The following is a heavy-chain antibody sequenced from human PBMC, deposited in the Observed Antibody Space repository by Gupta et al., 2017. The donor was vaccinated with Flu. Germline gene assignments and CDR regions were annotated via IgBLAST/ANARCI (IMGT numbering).Heavy chain of an antibody. CDR2: MNTNSGNT. V-gene: IGHV1-8*01. D-gene: IGHD6-19*01. CDR3: ARGLYIFSVSGDVQYDY. CDR1: D. Sequence: DLQWLRQAAGQGLEWMGWMNTNSGNTGYAQKCQGRVTMTRNTSTSTAYMELSNLRSEDTAVYYCARGLYIFSVSGDVQYDYWGRGTLVTVSP. J-gene: IGHJ4*02.